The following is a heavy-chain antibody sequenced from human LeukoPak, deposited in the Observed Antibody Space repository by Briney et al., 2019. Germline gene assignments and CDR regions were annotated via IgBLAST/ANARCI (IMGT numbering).Heavy chain of an antibody. J-gene: IGHJ4*02. CDR3: AKWGDYDVLTGYYDSDY. V-gene: IGHV3-23*01. CDR1: GFTSSNYA. D-gene: IGHD3-9*01. CDR2: VSGRDTST. Sequence: GASLRLSCAASGFTSSNYAMSWVRQAPGHRLEWLSAVSGRDTSTYYTDSLKRRFTISRDNSKNTLYLQMNSLSAEDTAIYYCAKWGDYDVLTGYYDSDYWGQGTLVTVSS.